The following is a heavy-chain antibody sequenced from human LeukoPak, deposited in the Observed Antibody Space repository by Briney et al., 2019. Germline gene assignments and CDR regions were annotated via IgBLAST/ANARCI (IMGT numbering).Heavy chain of an antibody. CDR2: IKQDGSEK. CDR1: GFTFSSYW. D-gene: IGHD4-17*01. J-gene: IGHJ4*02. V-gene: IGHV3-7*01. CDR3: ASHDYGDYVVY. Sequence: GGSLRLSCAASGFTFSSYWMSWVRQAPGKGREWVANIKQDGSEKYYVDSVKGRFTISRDNAKNSLYLQMNSLRAEDTAVYYCASHDYGDYVVYWGQGTLVTVSS.